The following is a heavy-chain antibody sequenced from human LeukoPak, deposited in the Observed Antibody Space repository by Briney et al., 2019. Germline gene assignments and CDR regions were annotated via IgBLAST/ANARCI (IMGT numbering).Heavy chain of an antibody. D-gene: IGHD3-10*01. J-gene: IGHJ4*02. CDR1: GVSISNYY. CDR3: ARRLGGSGSYYY. CDR2: INYSGTT. V-gene: IGHV4-59*08. Sequence: SETLSLTCSVSGVSISNYYWSWIRQPPGKGLEWIGYINYSGTTKYNPSLKGRVTISVDMSKNQFSLKLRSVTAADTAVYYCARRLGGSGSYYYWGQGTLVTVSS.